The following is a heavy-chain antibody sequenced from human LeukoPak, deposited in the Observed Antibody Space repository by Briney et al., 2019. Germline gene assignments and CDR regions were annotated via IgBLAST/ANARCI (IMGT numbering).Heavy chain of an antibody. CDR1: GYIFTGYY. V-gene: IGHV1-2*02. D-gene: IGHD3-16*01. J-gene: IGHJ4*02. CDR3: ARVRYRLAETYIDY. Sequence: ASVKVSCKASGYIFTGYYMHWVRQAPGQGLGWMGWINPNSGDTNYAQKFQGRVTMTRDTSISTAYMELSRLRSGDTAVYYCARVRYRLAETYIDYWGQGTLVTVSS. CDR2: INPNSGDT.